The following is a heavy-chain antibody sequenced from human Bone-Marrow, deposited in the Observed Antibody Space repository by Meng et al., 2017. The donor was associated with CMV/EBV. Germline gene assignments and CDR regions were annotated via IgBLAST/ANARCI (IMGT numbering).Heavy chain of an antibody. D-gene: IGHD2-2*01. Sequence: GESLKISCVGSGFTFDTYTMNWVRLAPGKGLEWLSSLTGSSSNIYYAESVRGRFTISRDNAKNSLYLQMNSLRAEDTAVYYCARDGGPTYCSSTSCYPPYYYYYGMDVWGQGTTVTVSS. CDR3: ARDGGPTYCSSTSCYPPYYYYYGMDV. CDR1: GFTFDTYT. V-gene: IGHV3-21*01. J-gene: IGHJ6*02. CDR2: LTGSSSNI.